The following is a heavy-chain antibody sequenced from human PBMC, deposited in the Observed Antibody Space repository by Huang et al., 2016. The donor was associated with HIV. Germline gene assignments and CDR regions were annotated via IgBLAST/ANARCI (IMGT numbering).Heavy chain of an antibody. CDR2: IYYSGST. CDR1: GGSIRSDNYY. J-gene: IGHJ4*02. Sequence: QLQLQESGPGLVKPSETLSLTCTVSGGSIRSDNYYWGWIRQPPGKGREWSGSIYYSGSTYDSPSLKSRVTIPVDTSKDQFSLKMRSVTAADTAVYYCARLPGSITMIRGVITDPYWGQGTLVTVSS. D-gene: IGHD3-10*01. V-gene: IGHV4-39*01. CDR3: ARLPGSITMIRGVITDPY.